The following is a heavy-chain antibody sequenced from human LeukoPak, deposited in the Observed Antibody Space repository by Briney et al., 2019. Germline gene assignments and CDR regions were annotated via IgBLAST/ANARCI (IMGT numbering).Heavy chain of an antibody. V-gene: IGHV1-69*13. D-gene: IGHD3-10*01. CDR1: GGTFSSYA. Sequence: GASVKVSCKASGGTFSSYAISWVRQAPGQGLEWMGGIIPIFGTANYAQKFQGRVTITADESTSTAYMELSSLRSEDTAVYYCARGGVARGVIMKFDYWGQGTLVTVSS. CDR3: ARGGVARGVIMKFDY. CDR2: IIPIFGTA. J-gene: IGHJ4*02.